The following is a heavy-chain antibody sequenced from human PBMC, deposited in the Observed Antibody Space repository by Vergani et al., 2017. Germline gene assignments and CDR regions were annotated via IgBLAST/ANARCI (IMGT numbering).Heavy chain of an antibody. V-gene: IGHV3-21*01. D-gene: IGHD3-9*01. CDR3: ARGGITSYDILTGYLPHAFDF. CDR2: ISSSSSYI. CDR1: GFTFSSYS. J-gene: IGHJ3*01. Sequence: EVQLVGSGGGLVKPGGSLRLSCAASGFTFSSYSMIGVRQAPGKGMEWVSSISSSSSYIDYADSVKGRFTISRDNGKNSLYLQMNSLRAEDTAVYYCARGGITSYDILTGYLPHAFDFWGQGTMVTVSS.